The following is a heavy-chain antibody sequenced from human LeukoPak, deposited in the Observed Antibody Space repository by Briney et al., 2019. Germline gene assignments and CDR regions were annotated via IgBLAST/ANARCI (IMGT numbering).Heavy chain of an antibody. CDR1: GGSISSYY. V-gene: IGHV4-59*01. J-gene: IGHJ4*02. CDR2: IYYSGST. Sequence: SETLSLTCTVPGGSISSYYWRWIRQPPGKGLEWIGYIYYSGSTNYNPSLKSRVTISVDTSKNQFSLKLSSVTAADTAVYYCARLFSSSGWPIDYWGQGTLVTVSS. D-gene: IGHD6-19*01. CDR3: ARLFSSSGWPIDY.